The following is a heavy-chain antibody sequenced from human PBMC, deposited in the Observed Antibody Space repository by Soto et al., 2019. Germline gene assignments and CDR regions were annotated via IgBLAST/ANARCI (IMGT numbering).Heavy chain of an antibody. V-gene: IGHV3-11*01. J-gene: IGHJ6*02. CDR2: ISSSGSTI. CDR3: ARDQDIVVVPAAPLYYYYGMDV. D-gene: IGHD2-2*01. Sequence: GSLRLSCAASGFTFSDYYMSWIRQAPGRGPEWVSYISSSGSTIYYADSVKGRFTISRDNAKNSLYLQMNSLRAEDTAVYYCARDQDIVVVPAAPLYYYYGMDVWGHGTTVTVSS. CDR1: GFTFSDYY.